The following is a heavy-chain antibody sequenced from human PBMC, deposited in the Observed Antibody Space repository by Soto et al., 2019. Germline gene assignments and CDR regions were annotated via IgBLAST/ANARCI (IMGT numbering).Heavy chain of an antibody. CDR1: GGSISSYY. D-gene: IGHD2-2*03. CDR2: ISYSGST. V-gene: IGHV4-59*01. Sequence: SETLSLSCTGSGGSISSYYWCWIRQPPGKGLEWIGYISYSGSTNYNPSLKSRVTISVDTSKNQFSLKLSSVTAADTAVYYCATSLGGYCSSTSCYDYWFDPWGQGTLVTVS. CDR3: ATSLGGYCSSTSCYDYWFDP. J-gene: IGHJ5*02.